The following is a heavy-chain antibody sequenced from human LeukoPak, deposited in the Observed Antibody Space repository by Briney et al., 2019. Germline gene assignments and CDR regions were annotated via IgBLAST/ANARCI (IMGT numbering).Heavy chain of an antibody. J-gene: IGHJ3*02. CDR2: ISAYNGNT. D-gene: IGHD3-9*01. CDR3: ARGNVLRYFDWLQGADAFDI. V-gene: IGHV1-18*01. CDR1: GYTFTSYG. Sequence: ASVKVSCKASGYTFTSYGISWVRQAPGQGLEWMGWISAYNGNTNYAQKLQGRVTMTTDTSISTAYMELSRLRSDDTAVYYCARGNVLRYFDWLQGADAFDIWGQGTMVTVSS.